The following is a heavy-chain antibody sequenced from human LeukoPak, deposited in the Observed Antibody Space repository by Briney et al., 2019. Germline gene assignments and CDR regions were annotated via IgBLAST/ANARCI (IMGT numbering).Heavy chain of an antibody. Sequence: GASVKVSCKASGYTFTGYYMHWVRQAPGQGLEWMGWINPNSGGTNYAQKFQGRVTMTRDTSISTAYMELSRLRSDDTAVYYCARDGIVVVPAAIEDAFDIWGQGTMVTVSS. V-gene: IGHV1-2*02. CDR3: ARDGIVVVPAAIEDAFDI. CDR1: GYTFTGYY. J-gene: IGHJ3*02. CDR2: INPNSGGT. D-gene: IGHD2-2*01.